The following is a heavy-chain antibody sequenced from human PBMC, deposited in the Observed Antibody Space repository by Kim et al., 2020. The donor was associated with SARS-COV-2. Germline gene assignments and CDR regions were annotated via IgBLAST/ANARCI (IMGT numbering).Heavy chain of an antibody. V-gene: IGHV3-7*01. CDR3: VRGVDF. CDR2: IKQDGSAK. J-gene: IGHJ4*02. CDR1: GFTFSQFW. Sequence: GGSLRLSCAPSGFTFSQFWMNWVRQAPGKGLECVANIKQDGSAKFYADSVKGRFTVSRDNTKNSLFLQINSLRSEDTAVYFCVRGVDFWGQGTLVTVAS.